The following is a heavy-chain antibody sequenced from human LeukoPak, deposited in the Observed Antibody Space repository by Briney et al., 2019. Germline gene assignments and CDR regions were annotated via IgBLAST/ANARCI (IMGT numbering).Heavy chain of an antibody. Sequence: GGSLRLSCAASGFTFSSYWMSWVRQAPGKGLEWVAFIRYDGSNKYYADSVKGRFTISRDNSKNTLYLQMNSLRAEDTAVYYCAKVHPYPSGSPDYWGQGTLVTVSS. J-gene: IGHJ4*02. CDR2: IRYDGSNK. V-gene: IGHV3-30*02. CDR1: GFTFSSYW. CDR3: AKVHPYPSGSPDY. D-gene: IGHD3-10*01.